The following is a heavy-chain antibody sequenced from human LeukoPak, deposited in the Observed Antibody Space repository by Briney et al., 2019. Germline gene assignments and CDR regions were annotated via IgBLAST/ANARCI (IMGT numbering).Heavy chain of an antibody. CDR2: NNHSGST. CDR3: ARQAGLLWFGESNWFDP. J-gene: IGHJ5*02. D-gene: IGHD3-10*01. V-gene: IGHV4-34*01. CDR1: GGSFSGYY. Sequence: SETLSLTCAVYGGSFSGYYWGWIRQPPGQGLEWIGENNHSGSTNYNPSLKSRVTISVDTSKNQFSLKLSSVTAADTAVYYCARQAGLLWFGESNWFDPWGQGTLVTVSS.